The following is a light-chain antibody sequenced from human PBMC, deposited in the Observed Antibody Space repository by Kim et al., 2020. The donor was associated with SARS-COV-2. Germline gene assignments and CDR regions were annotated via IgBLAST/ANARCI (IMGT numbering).Light chain of an antibody. J-gene: IGKJ2*01. CDR3: QQYGSSPDT. Sequence: LSPGERATLSCRASQSVSSSYLAWYQQKPVQAPRLLIYGASSRATGIPDRFSGSGSGTDFTLTISRLEPEDFAVYYCQQYGSSPDTFGQGTKLEI. CDR1: QSVSSSY. V-gene: IGKV3-20*01. CDR2: GAS.